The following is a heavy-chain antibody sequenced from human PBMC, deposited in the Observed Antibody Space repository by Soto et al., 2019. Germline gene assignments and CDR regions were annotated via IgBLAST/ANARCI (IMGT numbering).Heavy chain of an antibody. CDR1: GGYISSGGCY. D-gene: IGHD6-19*01. J-gene: IGHJ6*03. Sequence: PSETLSLTSTVSGGYISSGGCYWSWIRQHPGKGLEWIGYIYYSGSTYYNPSLKSRVTISVDTSKNQFSLKLSSVTAADTAVYYCARVDSSGWSGTRLVMDVWGKGTTVTVSS. CDR3: ARVDSSGWSGTRLVMDV. V-gene: IGHV4-31*03. CDR2: IYYSGST.